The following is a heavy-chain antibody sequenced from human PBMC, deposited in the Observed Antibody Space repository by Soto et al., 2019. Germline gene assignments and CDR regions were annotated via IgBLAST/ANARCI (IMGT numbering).Heavy chain of an antibody. CDR2: IFSNDEK. CDR1: GFSLSNARMG. D-gene: IGHD4-17*01. Sequence: QVTLKATGPVLVKPTENLTLTCTVSGFSLSNARMGVSWIRQPPGKALEWLAHIFSNDEKSYSTSLKSRLSTSKDNSKSQVVLTMTNMDPVDTATYYCVRSYGSSLIWGQGTLVTVSS. V-gene: IGHV2-26*01. CDR3: VRSYGSSLI. J-gene: IGHJ4*02.